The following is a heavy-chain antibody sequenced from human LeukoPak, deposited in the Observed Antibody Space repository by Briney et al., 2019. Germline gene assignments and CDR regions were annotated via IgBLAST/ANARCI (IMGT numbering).Heavy chain of an antibody. Sequence: GSLRLSCAASGFTFSSYAMSWVRQAPGKGLEWVSVISGSGGSTYYADSVEGRFTISRDNSKNTLYLQMNSLRAEDTAVYYCAKGSCGGSCYWYYFDYWGQGTLVTVSS. CDR1: GFTFSSYA. CDR3: AKGSCGGSCYWYYFDY. D-gene: IGHD2-15*01. V-gene: IGHV3-23*01. J-gene: IGHJ4*02. CDR2: ISGSGGST.